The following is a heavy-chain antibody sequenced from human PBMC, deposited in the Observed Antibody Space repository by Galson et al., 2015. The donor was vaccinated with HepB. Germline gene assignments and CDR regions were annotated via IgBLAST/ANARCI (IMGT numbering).Heavy chain of an antibody. J-gene: IGHJ4*02. D-gene: IGHD1-26*01. CDR1: GFKFDDHA. CDR2: ISWNSDNM. Sequence: SLRLSCAGSGFKFDDHAMHWVRQAPGKGLEWISGISWNSDNMAYADSVKGRFTILRDNAKNSLYLQMNTLRLDDTALYFCVKDYDGATGYFANWGQGTLVTVSS. CDR3: VKDYDGATGYFAN. V-gene: IGHV3-9*01.